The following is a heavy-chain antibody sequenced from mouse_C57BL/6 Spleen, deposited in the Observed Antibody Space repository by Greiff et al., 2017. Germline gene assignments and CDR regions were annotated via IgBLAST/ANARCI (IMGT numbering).Heavy chain of an antibody. V-gene: IGHV1-64*01. CDR3: AIITITTTYLDD. CDR1: GYTFTSYW. J-gene: IGHJ2*01. Sequence: VQLQQPGAELVKPGASVKLSCKASGYTFTSYWMHWVKQRPGQGLEWIGMIHPNSGGPKYNEKFKSKATLTVEKSSSTAYTPLSSLTSEDSAVYYCAIITITTTYLDDSGQGAPLSVSS. CDR2: IHPNSGGP. D-gene: IGHD1-1*01.